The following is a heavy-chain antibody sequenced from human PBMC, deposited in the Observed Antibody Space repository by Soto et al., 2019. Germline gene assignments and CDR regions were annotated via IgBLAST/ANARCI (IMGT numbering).Heavy chain of an antibody. V-gene: IGHV3-48*01. D-gene: IGHD5-18*01. Sequence: GGSLRLSCAASGFAFSSYSMNWVRQAPGKGLEWVSYISSSSSTIYYADSVKGRFTISRDNAKNSLYLQMSSLRAEDTALYFCASPGYSFGQFDSWGQGTLVTVAS. CDR3: ASPGYSFGQFDS. J-gene: IGHJ4*02. CDR2: ISSSSSTI. CDR1: GFAFSSYS.